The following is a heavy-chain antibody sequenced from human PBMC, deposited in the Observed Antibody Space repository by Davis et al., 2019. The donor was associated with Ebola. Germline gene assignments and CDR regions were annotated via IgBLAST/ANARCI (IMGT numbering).Heavy chain of an antibody. Sequence: GESLKISCAASGFTFSDYSMSWIRQAPGKGLEWVSYISSSGTYTKYADSVRGRFTISRDKAKTSLYLQMNNLRAGDTAVYYCARVVLAATGFDYWGQGHLVTVSS. D-gene: IGHD2-15*01. V-gene: IGHV3-11*06. J-gene: IGHJ4*02. CDR1: GFTFSDYS. CDR2: ISSSGTYT. CDR3: ARVVLAATGFDY.